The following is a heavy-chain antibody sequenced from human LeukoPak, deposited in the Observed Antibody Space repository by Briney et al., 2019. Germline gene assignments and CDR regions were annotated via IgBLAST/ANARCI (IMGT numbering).Heavy chain of an antibody. CDR1: GGSISSSNYY. Sequence: SETLSLTCTVSGGSISSSNYYWGWIRQPPGKGLEWIGSIYYSGSTSYNPSLKSRITISVDTSKNQFSLKLSSVTAADTAVYYCARSSLAGDNAFDIWGQGTMVTVSS. CDR2: IYYSGST. J-gene: IGHJ3*02. V-gene: IGHV4-39*07. CDR3: ARSSLAGDNAFDI. D-gene: IGHD6-19*01.